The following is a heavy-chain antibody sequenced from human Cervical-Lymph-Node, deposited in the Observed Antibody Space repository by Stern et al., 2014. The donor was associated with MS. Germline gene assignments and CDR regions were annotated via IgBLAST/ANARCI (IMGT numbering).Heavy chain of an antibody. CDR3: ARDSWYGGWFDP. J-gene: IGHJ5*02. CDR2: IKEDGTEK. CDR1: GSTVSSFW. D-gene: IGHD6-13*01. Sequence: VQLVESGGGLVQPGGSLRLSCAASGSTVSSFWMSWVRQAPGKGLEWVANIKEDGTEKFYVDSVKGRFTMSRDNSKNTLYLQMNNLRAEDTAVYSCARDSWYGGWFDPWGQGTLVTVSS. V-gene: IGHV3-7*01.